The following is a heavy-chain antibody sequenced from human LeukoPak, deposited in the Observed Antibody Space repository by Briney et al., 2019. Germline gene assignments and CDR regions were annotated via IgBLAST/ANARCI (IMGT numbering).Heavy chain of an antibody. D-gene: IGHD4-17*01. J-gene: IGHJ6*04. CDR1: GVSISSYY. V-gene: IGHV4-59*01. CDR3: ARDGHDYGDYTPYYYYGMDV. CDR2: IYYSRST. Sequence: ASETLSLTCTVSGVSISSYYWSWIRQPPGKGLEWIGYIYYSRSTNYNPSLKSRVTISVGTSKNQFSLKLSSVTAADTAVYYCARDGHDYGDYTPYYYYGMDVWGKGTTVTVSS.